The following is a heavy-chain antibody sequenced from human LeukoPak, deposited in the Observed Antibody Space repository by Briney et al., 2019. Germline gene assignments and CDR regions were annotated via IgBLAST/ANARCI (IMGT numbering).Heavy chain of an antibody. J-gene: IGHJ6*03. CDR3: ARGGRWFRFNYYYYYMDV. D-gene: IGHD3-10*01. Sequence: SETLSLTCAVYGGSFSGYYWSWIRLPPGKGLEWIGEINHSGSTNYNPSLKSRVTISVDTSKNQFSLKLSSVTAADTAVYYCARGGRWFRFNYYYYYMDVWGKGTTVTVSS. CDR1: GGSFSGYY. CDR2: INHSGST. V-gene: IGHV4-34*01.